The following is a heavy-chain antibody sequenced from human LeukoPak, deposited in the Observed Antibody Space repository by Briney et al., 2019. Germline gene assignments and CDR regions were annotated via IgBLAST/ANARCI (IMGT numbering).Heavy chain of an antibody. J-gene: IGHJ4*02. CDR1: GYTFTGYY. V-gene: IGHV1-2*02. CDR2: INPNSGDT. D-gene: IGHD3-16*01. CDR3: ARLLVWGSRSDFDY. Sequence: GASVKVSCKASGYTFTGYYMHWVRQAPGQGLEWMGWINPNSGDTNYAPKFQGRVTMTRDASISTAYMELSRLRSDDTAVYYCARLLVWGSRSDFDYWGQGTLVTVSS.